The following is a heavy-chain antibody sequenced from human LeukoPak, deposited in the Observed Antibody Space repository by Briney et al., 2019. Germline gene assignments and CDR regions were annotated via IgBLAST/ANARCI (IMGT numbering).Heavy chain of an antibody. J-gene: IGHJ4*02. D-gene: IGHD3-10*01. CDR1: GYTFTRYY. V-gene: IGHV1-2*04. CDR2: INPNSGGT. CDR3: ARVRLGPRRLGFGELFPSNFDY. Sequence: ASVTVSCKASGYTFTRYYMHWVRQAPGQGLEWMGWINPNSGGTNYAQQFQGWVTMTRNTSISTAYMELSRLRSYDTAVYYCARVRLGPRRLGFGELFPSNFDYWGEGTLVTVSS.